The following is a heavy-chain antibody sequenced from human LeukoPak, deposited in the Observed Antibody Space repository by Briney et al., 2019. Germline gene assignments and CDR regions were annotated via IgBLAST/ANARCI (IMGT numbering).Heavy chain of an antibody. CDR2: INPNSGGT. Sequence: ASVKVSCKASGYTFTGYYMHWVRQAPGQGLEWMGWINPNSGGTNYAQKFRGRVTMTRDTSISTAYMELSRLRSDDTAVYYCAREANRGYYDSSGYSLDYWGQGTLVTVSS. D-gene: IGHD3-22*01. J-gene: IGHJ4*02. CDR3: AREANRGYYDSSGYSLDY. CDR1: GYTFTGYY. V-gene: IGHV1-2*02.